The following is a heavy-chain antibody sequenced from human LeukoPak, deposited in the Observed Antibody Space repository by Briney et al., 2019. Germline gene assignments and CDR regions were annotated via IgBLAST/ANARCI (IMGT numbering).Heavy chain of an antibody. V-gene: IGHV3-23*01. CDR3: AKKLHAFDI. CDR1: GFNIINYG. D-gene: IGHD2-15*01. Sequence: GGSLRLSCAASGFNIINYGMTWVRQAPGKGLEWVSAISGSGGSTYYADSVKGRFTISRDNSKNTLYLQMNSLRAEDTAVYYCAKKLHAFDIWGQGTMVTVSS. J-gene: IGHJ3*02. CDR2: ISGSGGST.